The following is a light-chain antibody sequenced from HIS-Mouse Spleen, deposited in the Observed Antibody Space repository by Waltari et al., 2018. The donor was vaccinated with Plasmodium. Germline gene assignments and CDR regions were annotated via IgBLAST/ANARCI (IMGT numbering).Light chain of an antibody. J-gene: IGLJ3*02. V-gene: IGLV3-10*01. CDR1: AFPNKY. CDR2: EDS. CDR3: YSTDSSGNHRV. Sequence: SYELTQPPSVSVSPGQTPRITCPGDAFPNKYAYWYQQKSGQAPVLVIYEDSKRPSGIPERFSGSSSGTMATLTISGAQVEDEADYYCYSTDSSGNHRVFGGGTKLTVL.